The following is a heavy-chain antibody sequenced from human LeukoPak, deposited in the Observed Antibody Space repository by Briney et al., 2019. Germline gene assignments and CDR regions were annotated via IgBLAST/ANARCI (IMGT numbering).Heavy chain of an antibody. CDR3: AKGYCTNGVCYFDY. Sequence: GGSLRLSCAASGFTFSSYSMNWVRQAPGKGVEWVSAISGSGGATYYADSVKGRFTISRDNSKNTLYLQMNSLRAEDTAVYYCAKGYCTNGVCYFDYWGQGTLVTVSS. V-gene: IGHV3-23*01. CDR2: ISGSGGAT. CDR1: GFTFSSYS. J-gene: IGHJ4*02. D-gene: IGHD2-8*01.